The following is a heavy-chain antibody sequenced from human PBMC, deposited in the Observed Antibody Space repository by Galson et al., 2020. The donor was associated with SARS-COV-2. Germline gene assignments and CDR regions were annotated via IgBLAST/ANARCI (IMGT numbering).Heavy chain of an antibody. CDR3: AKDLGGPLYFYHYGRDV. J-gene: IGHJ6*02. Sequence: GGSLRLSCAASGFSFSTLGMHWVRQAPGKGLEWLSFIPYEGTNINYADSVKGRFTISRDNSKNTLFLQMNNLRVDDMAVYYCAKDLGGPLYFYHYGRDVWGQGTTVTVSS. CDR2: IPYEGTNI. V-gene: IGHV3-30*02. D-gene: IGHD3-22*01. CDR1: GFSFSTLG.